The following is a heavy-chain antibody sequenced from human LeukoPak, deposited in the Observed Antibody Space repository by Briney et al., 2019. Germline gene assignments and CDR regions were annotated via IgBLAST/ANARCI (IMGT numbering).Heavy chain of an antibody. J-gene: IGHJ4*02. V-gene: IGHV4-4*02. CDR1: GDSISSNEW. Sequence: SGTLSLTCSVSGDSISSNEWWSWVRQPPGKEREWIGDVFHSGSTNYNPSLKSRVTISIDKSKNQFSLEVTSVTAADTAIYYCARDLAVAGTNYFDFWGQGVLVTVSS. CDR2: VFHSGST. D-gene: IGHD6-19*01. CDR3: ARDLAVAGTNYFDF.